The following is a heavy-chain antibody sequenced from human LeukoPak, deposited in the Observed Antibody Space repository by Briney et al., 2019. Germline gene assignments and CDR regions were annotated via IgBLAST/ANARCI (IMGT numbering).Heavy chain of an antibody. CDR3: TRVPRELGAY. CDR1: GYTFTNYD. Sequence: GASVKVSCKASGYTFTNYDINLVRQATGQGLECMGYMNPNSGFTTYAQKFQGRVTMTRDTSISTAYMEISSLRPDDTAVYYFTRVPRELGAYWGQGALVTVSS. V-gene: IGHV1-8*01. J-gene: IGHJ4*02. D-gene: IGHD3-16*01. CDR2: MNPNSGFT.